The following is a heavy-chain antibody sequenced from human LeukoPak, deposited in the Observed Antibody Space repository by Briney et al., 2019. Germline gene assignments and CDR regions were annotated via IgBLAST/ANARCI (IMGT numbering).Heavy chain of an antibody. CDR1: TSTLSSYT. J-gene: IGHJ3*02. D-gene: IGHD4/OR15-4a*01. CDR2: ISSSSTYI. CDR3: AGVRFEGPQDFDI. V-gene: IGHV3-21*01. Sequence: GGSLRLSCAASTSTLSSYTMDCARQAPGKGLEWVSSISSSSTYINYADSVKGRFTISRDNAKNSMALQMNSLRAEDTVVYYCAGVRFEGPQDFDIWGQGTMVTVAS.